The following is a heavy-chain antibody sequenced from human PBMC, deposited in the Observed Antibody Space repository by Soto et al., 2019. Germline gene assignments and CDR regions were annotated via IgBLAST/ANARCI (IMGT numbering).Heavy chain of an antibody. D-gene: IGHD3-10*01. CDR2: FNPILSFS. CDR1: GDTFNFYT. CDR3: ATSFGSGSRAFDY. V-gene: IGHV1-69*02. Sequence: QVQLVQSGAEVKKPGSSVKVSCKASGDTFNFYTINWVRQAPGLGLEWMGRFNPILSFSNSALKFQGRVTLTEDNSTSTAYMVLSSLRSEDTAIYYCATSFGSGSRAFDYWGQGALVTVSS. J-gene: IGHJ4*02.